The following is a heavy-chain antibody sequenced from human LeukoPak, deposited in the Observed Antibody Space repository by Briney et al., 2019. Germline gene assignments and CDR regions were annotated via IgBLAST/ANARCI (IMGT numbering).Heavy chain of an antibody. CDR1: VCTFSSYA. CDR2: IIPILGIA. CDR3: ARDKTTSPGQLVYYYYGMDV. V-gene: IGHV1-69*10. Sequence: SVKVSCKASVCTFSSYAISWVRQAPGQRLEWRGGIIPILGIANYAQKFQGRVTITADKSTSTAYMELSSLRSEDTAVYYCARDKTTSPGQLVYYYYGMDVWGQGTTVTVSS. D-gene: IGHD1-1*01. J-gene: IGHJ6*02.